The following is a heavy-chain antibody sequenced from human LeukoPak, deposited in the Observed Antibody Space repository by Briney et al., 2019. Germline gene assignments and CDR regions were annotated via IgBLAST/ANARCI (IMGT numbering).Heavy chain of an antibody. CDR3: ARGPGVFGRIWYMDA. Sequence: PSETLSLTCSVSGDSTIYNYWSWIRQPAGKGLEWIGRIFSDGKINYSPSLESRVTTSVDNAKNQFSLRLSSVTAADTAVYYCARGPGVFGRIWYMDAWGQGTTVSVSS. J-gene: IGHJ6*03. CDR1: GDSTIYNY. CDR2: IFSDGKI. D-gene: IGHD3-3*01. V-gene: IGHV4-4*07.